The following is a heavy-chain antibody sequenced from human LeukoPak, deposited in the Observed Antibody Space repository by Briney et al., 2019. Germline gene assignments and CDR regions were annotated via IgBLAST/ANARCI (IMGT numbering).Heavy chain of an antibody. V-gene: IGHV3-7*01. J-gene: IGHJ3*02. Sequence: PRGSLRLSCAASGFTFSSYWMSWVRQAPGKGLEWVANINQDGSEKYYADSVKGRFTISRDNAKNSLYLQMNSPRAEDTAVYYCARVDYKSSGYSGYDSGSDAFDIWGQGTMVTVSS. CDR2: INQDGSEK. CDR1: GFTFSSYW. CDR3: ARVDYKSSGYSGYDSGSDAFDI. D-gene: IGHD5-12*01.